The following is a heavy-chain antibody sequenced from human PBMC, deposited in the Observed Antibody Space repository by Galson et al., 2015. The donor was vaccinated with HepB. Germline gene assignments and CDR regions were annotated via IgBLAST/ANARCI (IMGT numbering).Heavy chain of an antibody. CDR1: GGSISSSSYY. Sequence: ETLSLTCTVSGGSISSSSYYWGWIRQPPGKGLEWIGSIYYSGSTYYNPSLKSRVTISVDTSKNQFSLKLSSVTTADTAVYYCARYFTAIGAFDIWGQGTMVTVSS. J-gene: IGHJ3*02. V-gene: IGHV4-39*07. CDR2: IYYSGST. CDR3: ARYFTAIGAFDI. D-gene: IGHD3-9*01.